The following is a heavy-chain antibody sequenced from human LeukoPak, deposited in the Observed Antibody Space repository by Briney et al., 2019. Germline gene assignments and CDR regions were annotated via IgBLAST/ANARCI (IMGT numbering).Heavy chain of an antibody. Sequence: SETLSLTCTASGGSISSGTYYWGWIRQPPGKGLEWIGSIYYSGGTYYNPSLKSRVTISVDTSENQFSLKLSSVTAADTAVYYCARLDTSVGGMDVWGQGATVTVSS. V-gene: IGHV4-39*01. D-gene: IGHD3-22*01. CDR3: ARLDTSVGGMDV. CDR1: GGSISSGTYY. J-gene: IGHJ6*02. CDR2: IYYSGGT.